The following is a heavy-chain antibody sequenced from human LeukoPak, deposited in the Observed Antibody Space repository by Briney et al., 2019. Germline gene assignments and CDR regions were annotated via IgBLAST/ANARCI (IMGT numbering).Heavy chain of an antibody. V-gene: IGHV4-38-2*01. Sequence: SETLSLTCAVSGYSISSGYYWGWTRQPPGKGLEWIGSIYHSGSTYYNPSLKSRVTISVDTSKNQLSLKLSSVTAADTAVYYCARTRDYYYYMDVWGKGTTVTVSS. CDR3: ARTRDYYYYMDV. J-gene: IGHJ6*03. CDR2: IYHSGST. CDR1: GYSISSGYY.